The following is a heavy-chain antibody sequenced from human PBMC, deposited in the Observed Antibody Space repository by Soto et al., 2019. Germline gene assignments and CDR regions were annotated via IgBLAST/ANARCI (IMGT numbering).Heavy chain of an antibody. Sequence: ASVKVSCTASGDTFTSYGISWVRQAPGQGLEWMGWISAYNGNTNYAQKLQGRVTMTTDTSTSTAYMELRSLRSDDTAVYYCARDWSGYESVAFDIWGQGTMVTVSS. CDR1: GDTFTSYG. CDR3: ARDWSGYESVAFDI. D-gene: IGHD3-3*01. CDR2: ISAYNGNT. J-gene: IGHJ3*02. V-gene: IGHV1-18*01.